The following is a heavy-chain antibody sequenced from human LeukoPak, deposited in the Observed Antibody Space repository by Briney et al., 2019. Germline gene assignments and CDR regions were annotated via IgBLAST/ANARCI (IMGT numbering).Heavy chain of an antibody. CDR3: AREAERAVAAFDY. J-gene: IGHJ4*02. CDR2: ISYDGSNK. Sequence: PGGSLRLSCVASEFTFSSYAISWVRQAPGKGLEWVAVISYDGSNKYYADSVKGRFTISRDNSKNTLYLQMNSLRAEDTAVYYCAREAERAVAAFDYWGQGTLVTVSS. V-gene: IGHV3-30*04. D-gene: IGHD6-19*01. CDR1: EFTFSSYA.